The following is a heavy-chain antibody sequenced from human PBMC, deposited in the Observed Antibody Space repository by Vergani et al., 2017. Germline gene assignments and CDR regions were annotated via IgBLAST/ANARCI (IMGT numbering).Heavy chain of an antibody. CDR1: GYISKNYY. D-gene: IGHD2-15*01. CDR3: ARSIGYCTSGSCRPYYFDL. CDR2: VNFVTGAA. Sequence: QVQLVQSGAAVKKPGASAKASCTAPGYISKNYYMHWLRLAPGQGFEWMGVVNFVTGAATSPQKFEGRITMTRDTSTATFYMDLSSLKYEDTAIYYCARSIGYCTSGSCRPYYFDLWGQGTLVTVSS. V-gene: IGHV1-46*02. J-gene: IGHJ4*02.